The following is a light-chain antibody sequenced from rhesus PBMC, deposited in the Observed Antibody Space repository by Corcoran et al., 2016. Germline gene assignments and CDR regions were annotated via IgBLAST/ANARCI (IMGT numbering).Light chain of an antibody. CDR2: EAS. V-gene: IGKV1-25*01. J-gene: IGKJ1*01. CDR3: QHYYTTPWP. CDR1: QGITND. Sequence: DIQMTQSPSSLSASVGDRVTITCRARQGITNDLAWYQQRPGETPKLLIYEASILQSGIPSRFSGSISGTDFTLTISSLQSEDFATYYCQHYYTTPWPFGPGTKVEIK.